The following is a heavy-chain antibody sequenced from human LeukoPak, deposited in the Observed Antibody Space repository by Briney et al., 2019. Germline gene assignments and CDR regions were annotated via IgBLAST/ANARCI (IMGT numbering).Heavy chain of an antibody. D-gene: IGHD3-10*02. Sequence: GGSLRLSCAASGFTFSIYSMNWVRQAPGKGLEWVSSISSSSSSIYYADSVKGRITISRDNAKNSLYLQMNSLRAEDTAVYYCAELGITMIGGVWGKGTTVTISS. CDR1: GFTFSIYS. J-gene: IGHJ6*04. CDR2: ISSSSSSI. CDR3: AELGITMIGGV. V-gene: IGHV3-21*01.